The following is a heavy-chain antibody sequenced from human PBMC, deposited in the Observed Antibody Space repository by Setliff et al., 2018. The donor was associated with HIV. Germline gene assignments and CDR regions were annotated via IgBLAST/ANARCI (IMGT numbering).Heavy chain of an antibody. J-gene: IGHJ6*02. Sequence: SETLSLTCAVSASSISSGYYWGWIRQPPGKGLEWIGSIYHSGSTYYNPSLKSRVTISVDTSKNQFSLKLSSVTAADTAVYYCARITMVRGVYYGMEVWGQGTTVTVSS. CDR1: ASSISSGYY. CDR3: ARITMVRGVYYGMEV. CDR2: IYHSGST. D-gene: IGHD3-10*01. V-gene: IGHV4-38-2*01.